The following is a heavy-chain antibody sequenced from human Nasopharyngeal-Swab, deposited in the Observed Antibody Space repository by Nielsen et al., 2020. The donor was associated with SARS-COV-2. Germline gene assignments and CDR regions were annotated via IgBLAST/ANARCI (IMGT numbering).Heavy chain of an antibody. V-gene: IGHV1-69*01. CDR2: IIPIFGTA. D-gene: IGHD6-19*01. CDR3: ARDQSSGWPLDY. Sequence: RQGLEWMGGIIPIFGTANYAQKFQGRVTITADESTSTAYMELSSLRSEDTAVYYCARDQSSGWPLDYWGQGTLVTVSS. J-gene: IGHJ4*02.